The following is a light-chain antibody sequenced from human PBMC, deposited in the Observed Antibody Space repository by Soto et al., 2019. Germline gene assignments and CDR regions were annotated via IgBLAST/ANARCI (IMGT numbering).Light chain of an antibody. Sequence: DIVMTQSPDSLAVSLGERATINCKSSQNILYSSNNKNYLAWYQQKPGQPPKLLIYWASTRESGVPDRFSGSGSGTDFTLTISSLQSEDFVVYYCQQYNNWPGTFGQGTKVDIK. V-gene: IGKV4-1*01. CDR2: WAS. J-gene: IGKJ1*01. CDR1: QNILYSSNNKNY. CDR3: QQYNNWPGT.